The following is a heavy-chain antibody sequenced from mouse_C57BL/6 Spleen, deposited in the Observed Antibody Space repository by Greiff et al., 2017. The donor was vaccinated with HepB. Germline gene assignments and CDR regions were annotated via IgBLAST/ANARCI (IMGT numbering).Heavy chain of an antibody. Sequence: EVQLVESGGGLVKPGGSLKLSCAASGFTFSSYAMSWVRQTPEKRLGWVATISDGGSYTYYPDNVKGRFTISRDNAKNNLYLQMSHLKSEDTAMYYCARDQDYYGSSWFAYWGQGTLVTVSA. D-gene: IGHD1-1*01. V-gene: IGHV5-4*01. J-gene: IGHJ3*01. CDR2: ISDGGSYT. CDR3: ARDQDYYGSSWFAY. CDR1: GFTFSSYA.